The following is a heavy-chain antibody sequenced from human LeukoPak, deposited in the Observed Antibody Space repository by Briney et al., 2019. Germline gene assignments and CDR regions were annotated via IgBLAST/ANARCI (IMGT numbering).Heavy chain of an antibody. V-gene: IGHV3-74*03. Sequence: GVSLRLSCAASGFTFSNYWMHWVRQTPGKGLVWVSRINSDGTTTKYADSVKGRFTISRDNAKDTLYLQMNSLGAEDTAVYYCARAESVNGDYVRWGYWGQETLVTVSS. J-gene: IGHJ4*02. CDR3: ARAESVNGDYVRWGY. CDR2: INSDGTTT. D-gene: IGHD4-17*01. CDR1: GFTFSNYW.